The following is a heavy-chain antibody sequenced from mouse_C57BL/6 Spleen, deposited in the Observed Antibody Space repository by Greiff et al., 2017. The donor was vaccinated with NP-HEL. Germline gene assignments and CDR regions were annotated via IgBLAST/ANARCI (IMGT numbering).Heavy chain of an antibody. J-gene: IGHJ4*01. CDR2: IDPNSGGT. CDR3: ARSPFYGSSWGYYAMDY. Sequence: QVQLQQPGAELVKPGASVKLSCKASGYTFTSYWMHWVKQRPGRGLEWIGRIDPNSGGTKYNEKFKSKATLTVDKPSSTAYMQLSSLTSEDSAVYYCARSPFYGSSWGYYAMDYWGQGTSVTVSS. V-gene: IGHV1-72*01. CDR1: GYTFTSYW. D-gene: IGHD1-1*01.